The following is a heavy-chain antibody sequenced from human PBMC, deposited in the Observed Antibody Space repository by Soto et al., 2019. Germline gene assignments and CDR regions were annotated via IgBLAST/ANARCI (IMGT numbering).Heavy chain of an antibody. J-gene: IGHJ6*02. Sequence: SVKVSCKASGYTFTGYYMHWVRQAPGQGLEWMGWINPNSGGTNYAQKFQGRVTMTRDTSIGTAYMELSRLRSDDTAVYYCARELYSSGKYYYYYGMDVWGQGTTVTVSS. CDR1: GYTFTGYY. D-gene: IGHD6-19*01. CDR3: ARELYSSGKYYYYYGMDV. V-gene: IGHV1-2*02. CDR2: INPNSGGT.